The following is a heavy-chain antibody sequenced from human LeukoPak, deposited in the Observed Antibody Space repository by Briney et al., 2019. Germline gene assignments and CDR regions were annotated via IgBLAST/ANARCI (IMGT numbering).Heavy chain of an antibody. Sequence: GASVKVSCKASGGTFSSYAISWVRQAPGQGLEWMGGIIPIFGTANYAQKFQGRVTITADKSTSTAYMELSSLRSEDTAVYYCARDCGTSCYHHWFDPWGQGTLVTVSS. CDR3: ARDCGTSCYHHWFDP. J-gene: IGHJ5*02. CDR1: GGTFSSYA. CDR2: IIPIFGTA. D-gene: IGHD2-2*01. V-gene: IGHV1-69*06.